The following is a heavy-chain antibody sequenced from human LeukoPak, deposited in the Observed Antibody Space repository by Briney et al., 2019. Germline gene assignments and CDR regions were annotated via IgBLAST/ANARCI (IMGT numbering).Heavy chain of an antibody. D-gene: IGHD5-18*01. Sequence: GGSLRLSCAASGFTFSSYGMHWVRQAPGKGLEWVAVISYDGSNKYYADSVKGRFTISRDNSKNTLYLQMNSPRAEDTAVYYCARDFRAAMVSDWFDPWGQGTLVTVSS. J-gene: IGHJ5*02. V-gene: IGHV3-30*03. CDR3: ARDFRAAMVSDWFDP. CDR2: ISYDGSNK. CDR1: GFTFSSYG.